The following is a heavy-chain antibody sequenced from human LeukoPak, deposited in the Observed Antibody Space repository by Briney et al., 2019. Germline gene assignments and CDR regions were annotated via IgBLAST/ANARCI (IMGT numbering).Heavy chain of an antibody. J-gene: IGHJ4*02. Sequence: PSETLSLTCTVSGGSISSYYWSWIRQPPGKGLGWIGYIYYSGSTNYNPSLKSRVTISVDTSKNQFSLKLSSVTAADTAVYYCAREAGYDILTGYYMVSYFDYWGQGTLVTVSS. V-gene: IGHV4-59*01. CDR2: IYYSGST. D-gene: IGHD3-9*01. CDR3: AREAGYDILTGYYMVSYFDY. CDR1: GGSISSYY.